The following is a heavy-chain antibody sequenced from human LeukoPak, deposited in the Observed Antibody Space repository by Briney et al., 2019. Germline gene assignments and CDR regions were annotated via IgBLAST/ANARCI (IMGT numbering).Heavy chain of an antibody. CDR3: ATGAATTTTIENYFDY. V-gene: IGHV3-23*01. Sequence: GGSLRLSCAASGFTFSSYAMSWVRQAPGKGLEWGSAISGSGGSTYYADSVKGRFTISRDNSKNTLYLQMNSLRAEDTALYYCATGAATTTTIENYFDYWGQGTLVTVSS. D-gene: IGHD5-24*01. J-gene: IGHJ4*02. CDR1: GFTFSSYA. CDR2: ISGSGGST.